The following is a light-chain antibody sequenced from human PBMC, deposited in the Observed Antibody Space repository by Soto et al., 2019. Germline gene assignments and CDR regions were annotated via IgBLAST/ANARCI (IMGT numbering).Light chain of an antibody. CDR3: LQDYNYPLT. Sequence: AIQMTQSPSSLSASVGDRVTITCRASQGIRNDLGWYQQKPGKAPTLLIYGASPLQSGVPSRFSGSGSGTDFSLTITGLQPEDFANYYCLQDYNYPLTFGQGTKLEIK. CDR1: QGIRND. J-gene: IGKJ2*01. CDR2: GAS. V-gene: IGKV1-6*01.